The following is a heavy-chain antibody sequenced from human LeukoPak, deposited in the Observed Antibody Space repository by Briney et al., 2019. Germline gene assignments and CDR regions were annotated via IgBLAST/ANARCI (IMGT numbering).Heavy chain of an antibody. Sequence: GRSLRLSCAASGFTFSSYAMHWVRQAPGKGLEWVAVISYDGSNKYYADSVKGRFTISRDNSKNTLYLQMNSLRAEDTAVHYCSKDRSSGWSYYYYGMDVWGQGTTVTVSS. CDR3: SKDRSSGWSYYYYGMDV. CDR1: GFTFSSYA. D-gene: IGHD6-19*01. V-gene: IGHV3-30*04. J-gene: IGHJ6*02. CDR2: ISYDGSNK.